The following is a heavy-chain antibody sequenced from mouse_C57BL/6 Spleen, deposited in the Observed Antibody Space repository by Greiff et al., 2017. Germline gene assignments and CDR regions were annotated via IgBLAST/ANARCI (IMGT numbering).Heavy chain of an antibody. Sequence: VQLQQPGAELVMPGASVKLSCKASGYTFTSYWMHWVKQRPGQGLEWIGEIYPSDSYTNYNQKFKGKSTLTVDKSSSTAYMQLSSLTSEDSAVYYCARYPYRNYDYWGEGTTLTVSA. V-gene: IGHV1-69*01. CDR3: ARYPYRNYDY. CDR1: GYTFTSYW. D-gene: IGHD2-1*01. J-gene: IGHJ2*01. CDR2: IYPSDSYT.